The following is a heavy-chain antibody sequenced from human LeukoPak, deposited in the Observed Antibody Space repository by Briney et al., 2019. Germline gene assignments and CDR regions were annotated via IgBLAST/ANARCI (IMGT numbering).Heavy chain of an antibody. CDR3: ARARVWEQWLVRYYYYMDV. V-gene: IGHV1-69*13. Sequence: GPSVKVSCKASGRTFSSYAISWVRQAPGQGLEWMGGIIPIFGTANYAQKFQGRVTITADESTSTAYMELSSLRSEDTAVYYCARARVWEQWLVRYYYYMDVWGKGTTVTISS. CDR1: GRTFSSYA. D-gene: IGHD6-19*01. J-gene: IGHJ6*03. CDR2: IIPIFGTA.